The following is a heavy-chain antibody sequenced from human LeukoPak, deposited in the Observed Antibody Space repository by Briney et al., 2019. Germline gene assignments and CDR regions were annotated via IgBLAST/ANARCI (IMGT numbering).Heavy chain of an antibody. J-gene: IGHJ6*02. CDR3: ASRAYYYYGMDV. Sequence: PSETLSLTCTVSGGSISSYYWSWIRQPPGKGLEWIGYIYYSGSTNYNPSLKSRVTISVDTSKNQFSLKLSSVTAAGTAVYYCASRAYYYYGMDVWGQGTTVTVSS. CDR2: IYYSGST. V-gene: IGHV4-59*08. CDR1: GGSISSYY.